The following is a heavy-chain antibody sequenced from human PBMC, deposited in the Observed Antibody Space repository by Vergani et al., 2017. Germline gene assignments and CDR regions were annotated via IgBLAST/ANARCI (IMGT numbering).Heavy chain of an antibody. J-gene: IGHJ4*02. CDR1: GGTFSSYA. CDR3: ARDGHDYGDDRTRDY. Sequence: QVQLVQSGAEVKKPGSSVKVSCTASGGTFSSYAISWVRQAPGQGLEWMGRLLPIFDKANYAQKFQGRATSTADESTSTAYMELSSLRYEDTAVYYCARDGHDYGDDRTRDYWGQGTRVTVSS. V-gene: IGHV1-69*18. CDR2: LLPIFDKA. D-gene: IGHD4-17*01.